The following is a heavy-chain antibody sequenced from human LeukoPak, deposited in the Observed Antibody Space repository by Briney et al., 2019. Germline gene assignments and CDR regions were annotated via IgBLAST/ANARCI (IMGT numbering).Heavy chain of an antibody. V-gene: IGHV1-2*02. CDR2: INPNSGST. D-gene: IGHD3-9*01. J-gene: IGHJ4*02. CDR1: GYTFTSYY. Sequence: ASVKVSCKASGYTFTSYYMHWVRQAPGQGLEWMGWINPNSGSTNYAQKFQGRVTMTRDTSISTAYMELSRLRSDDTAVYYCARVWIDYDVLPGPLDYWGQGTLVTVSS. CDR3: ARVWIDYDVLPGPLDY.